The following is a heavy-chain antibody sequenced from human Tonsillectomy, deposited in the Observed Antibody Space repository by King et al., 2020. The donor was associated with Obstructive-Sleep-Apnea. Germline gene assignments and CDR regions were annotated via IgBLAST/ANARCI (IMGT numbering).Heavy chain of an antibody. D-gene: IGHD2-15*01. J-gene: IGHJ4*02. V-gene: IGHV3-21*01. CDR2: ISSSSNYI. Sequence: LQLLQSGGGLVKPGGSLRLSCAASGFTFSSYSMNWVRQAPGKGLEWVSSISSSSNYIYYADAVKGRFTFTRDNAKKSLNLQMNSLRAEDTAVYYCARDPTGGSGYWGQGTLVTVSS. CDR3: ARDPTGGSGY. CDR1: GFTFSSYS.